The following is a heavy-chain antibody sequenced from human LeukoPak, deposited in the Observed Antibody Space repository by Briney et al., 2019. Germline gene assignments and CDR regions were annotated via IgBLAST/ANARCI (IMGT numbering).Heavy chain of an antibody. CDR3: ARGCQWLRL. Sequence: AXVKVSCKASGGTFISYAISWVRQAPGQGLEWRGGMIPIFGTANYAKKFQGRVTINTEESRRTAYMEVSRLRSEDTAVYYCARGCQWLRLWGQGTLVTVSS. V-gene: IGHV1-69*05. CDR1: GGTFISYA. CDR2: MIPIFGTA. D-gene: IGHD5-12*01. J-gene: IGHJ4*02.